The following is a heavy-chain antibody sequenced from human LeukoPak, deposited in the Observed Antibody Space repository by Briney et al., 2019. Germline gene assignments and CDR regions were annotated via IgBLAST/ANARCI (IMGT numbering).Heavy chain of an antibody. V-gene: IGHV3-30*02. CDR2: IQYDGSNQ. CDR3: VKGGYCSTTSCHLLPYDY. D-gene: IGHD2-2*01. CDR1: GFTFSSYG. J-gene: IGHJ4*02. Sequence: GGSLRLSCGASGFTFSSYGMHWVRQAPGKGLEWVSFIQYDGSNQYYADSVKGRFTISRDNARNTLHLQMNSLRVEDTAVYYCVKGGYCSTTSCHLLPYDYWGQGTLVTVSS.